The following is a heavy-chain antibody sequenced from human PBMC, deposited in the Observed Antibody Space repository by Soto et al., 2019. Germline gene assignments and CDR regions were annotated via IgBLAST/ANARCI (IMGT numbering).Heavy chain of an antibody. CDR2: ISSSGTTI. CDR3: SRYWGSCYHGFDS. CDR1: GFTFSDYF. J-gene: IGHJ4*02. Sequence: QVQLVESGGGLVKPGGSLRLSCAASGFTFSDYFMPWIRQAPGKGLEWVSYISSSGTTIFYADSVQGRFTISRNNAKKSLYPEIIRLRAEDADGDYFSRYWGSCYHGFDSWGQGTLVTVSS. V-gene: IGHV3-11*01. D-gene: IGHD2-15*01.